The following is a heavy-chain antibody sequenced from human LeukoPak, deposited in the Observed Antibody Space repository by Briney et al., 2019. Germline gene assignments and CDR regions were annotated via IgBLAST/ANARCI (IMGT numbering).Heavy chain of an antibody. CDR3: AGIAAAGMSDWYFDL. Sequence: GGSLRLSCAASGFTFSSYWMSWVRQAPGKGLEWVANIKQDGSEKYYVDSVKGRFTISRDNAKNSLYLQMNSLRAEDTAVYYCAGIAAAGMSDWYFDLWGRGTLVTVSS. CDR2: IKQDGSEK. V-gene: IGHV3-7*01. CDR1: GFTFSSYW. D-gene: IGHD6-13*01. J-gene: IGHJ2*01.